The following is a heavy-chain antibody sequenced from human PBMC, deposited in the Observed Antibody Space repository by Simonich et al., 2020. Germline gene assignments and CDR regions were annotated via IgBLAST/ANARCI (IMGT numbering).Heavy chain of an antibody. D-gene: IGHD6-13*01. CDR3: ARHAGFAFDI. V-gene: IGHV4-39*01. J-gene: IGHJ3*02. CDR2: IYYRGST. Sequence: QLQLQESGPGLVKPSETLSLTCTVSGCSISSSSYYWGWIRQPPGKGLEWIGSIYYRGSTSYNPSLKSRVTISGDTSKNQFSLKLSSVTAADTAVYYCARHAGFAFDIWGQGTMVTVSS. CDR1: GCSISSSSYY.